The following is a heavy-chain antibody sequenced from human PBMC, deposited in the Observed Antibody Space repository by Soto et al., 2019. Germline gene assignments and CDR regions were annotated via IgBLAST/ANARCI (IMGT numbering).Heavy chain of an antibody. V-gene: IGHV3-21*01. CDR1: GFTFSSYS. D-gene: IGHD2-2*01. J-gene: IGHJ6*02. Sequence: LRLSCAASGFTFSSYSMNWVRQAPGKGLEWVSSISSSSSYIYYADSVKGRFTISRDNAKNSLYLQMNSLRAEDTAVYYCARNPPDIVVVPAARLDYYYYYGMDVWGQGTTVTVSS. CDR3: ARNPPDIVVVPAARLDYYYYYGMDV. CDR2: ISSSSSYI.